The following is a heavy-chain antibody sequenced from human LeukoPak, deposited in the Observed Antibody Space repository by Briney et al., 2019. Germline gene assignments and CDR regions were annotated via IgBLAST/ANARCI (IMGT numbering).Heavy chain of an antibody. D-gene: IGHD2-8*01. CDR3: ASNGYYCTEF. Sequence: GSLRLSCAASGFTFNTYWMHWVRQSPGKGLEWIGEIYHDGSTNYNPSLQSRVSISVDRSKRQFSLRLTSVTAADTAVYYCASNGYYCTEFWGNGTTATVSS. CDR1: GFTFNTYW. V-gene: IGHV4-4*02. J-gene: IGHJ6*03. CDR2: IYHDGST.